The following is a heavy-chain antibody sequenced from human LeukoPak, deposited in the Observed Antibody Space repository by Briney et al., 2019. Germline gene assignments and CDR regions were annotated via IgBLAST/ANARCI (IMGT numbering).Heavy chain of an antibody. Sequence: ASVKVSCKASGYTFTRYGISWVRQAPGQGLEWMGWISAYNGNTNSAQKLQDRVTMTTDTFTSTAYMELRSLKSDDTAVYYCVREVGDGYNGFDIWGQGTMVTVSS. CDR2: ISAYNGNT. CDR1: GYTFTRYG. CDR3: VREVGDGYNGFDI. J-gene: IGHJ3*02. V-gene: IGHV1-18*01. D-gene: IGHD5-24*01.